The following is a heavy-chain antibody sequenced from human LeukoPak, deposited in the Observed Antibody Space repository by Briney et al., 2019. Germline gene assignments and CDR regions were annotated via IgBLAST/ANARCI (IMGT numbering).Heavy chain of an antibody. CDR1: GGSISSYY. Sequence: PSETLSLTCTVSGGSISSYYWSWIRQPPGKGLEWIGYIYYSGSTYYNPSLKSRVTISVDTSKNQFSLKLSSVTAADTAVYYCARHIAVAGRGGTFDPWGQGTLVTVSS. V-gene: IGHV4-59*08. D-gene: IGHD6-19*01. CDR2: IYYSGST. CDR3: ARHIAVAGRGGTFDP. J-gene: IGHJ5*02.